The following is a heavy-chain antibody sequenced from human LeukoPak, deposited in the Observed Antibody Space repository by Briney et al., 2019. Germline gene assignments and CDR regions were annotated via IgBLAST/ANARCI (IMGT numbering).Heavy chain of an antibody. CDR2: INPNSGGT. V-gene: IGHV1-2*02. J-gene: IGHJ4*02. CDR3: ARVGGVRFLEWLVSSDYYFDY. CDR1: GFTFTGYY. Sequence: GGSLRLSCAASGFTFTGYYMHWVRQAPGQGLEWMGWINPNSGGTNYAQKLQGRVTMTTDTSTSTAYMELRSLRSDDTAVYYCARVGGVRFLEWLVSSDYYFDYWGQGTLVTVSS. D-gene: IGHD3-3*01.